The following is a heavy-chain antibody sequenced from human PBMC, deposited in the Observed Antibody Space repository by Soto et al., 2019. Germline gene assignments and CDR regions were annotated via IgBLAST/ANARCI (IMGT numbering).Heavy chain of an antibody. CDR2: VYNSGST. Sequence: SETLSLTCTVSGGSISSNYWTWIRQPPGKGLEWIGYVYNSGSTDYNPSLKSRVTISEDTSKSQFSLKVNSMTAADTAVYYCARYRREAVAGYTLDNWGQGILVTASS. CDR3: ARYRREAVAGYTLDN. J-gene: IGHJ4*02. CDR1: GGSISSNY. V-gene: IGHV4-59*01. D-gene: IGHD6-13*01.